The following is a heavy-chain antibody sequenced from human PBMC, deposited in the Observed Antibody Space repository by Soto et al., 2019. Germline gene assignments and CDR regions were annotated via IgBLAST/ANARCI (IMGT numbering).Heavy chain of an antibody. CDR2: IIPIFGTA. CDR3: ARYCSGGSRWFDY. J-gene: IGHJ4*02. Sequence: SVKVSCKASGGTFSSYAISWVRQAPGQGLEWMGGIIPIFGTANYAQKFQGRVTITADESTSTAYMELSSLRSEDTAVYYCARYCSGGSRWFDYWGQGTLVTVSS. CDR1: GGTFSSYA. D-gene: IGHD2-15*01. V-gene: IGHV1-69*13.